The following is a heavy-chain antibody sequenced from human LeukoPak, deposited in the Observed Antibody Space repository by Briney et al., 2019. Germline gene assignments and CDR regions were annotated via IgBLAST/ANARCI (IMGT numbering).Heavy chain of an antibody. CDR3: ARTGSGYYGVHDAFDI. V-gene: IGHV1-2*02. CDR1: GYTFTGYY. Sequence: ASVKVSCKASGYTFTGYYMHWVRQAPGQGLEWMGWINPNSGGTNYAQKFQGRVTMTRDTSTSTAYMELSRLRSDDTAVYYCARTGSGYYGVHDAFDIWGQGTMVTVSS. CDR2: INPNSGGT. J-gene: IGHJ3*02. D-gene: IGHD3-22*01.